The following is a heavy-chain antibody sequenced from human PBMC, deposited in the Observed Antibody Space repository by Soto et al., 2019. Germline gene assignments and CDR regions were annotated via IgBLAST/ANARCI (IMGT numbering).Heavy chain of an antibody. Sequence: EVQLLESGGGSVQPGGSLRLSCAASGFTFSSYAMHWVRRPPGKGLEWVSSISGSGGTAYYADSVKGRFPISRDSLVNTHYRQMNSLRAEDRAVYYCAKGRGQNWNVDYWGQGTLVTVSP. V-gene: IGHV3-23*01. CDR3: AKGRGQNWNVDY. D-gene: IGHD1-1*01. CDR2: ISGSGGTA. J-gene: IGHJ4*02. CDR1: GFTFSSYA.